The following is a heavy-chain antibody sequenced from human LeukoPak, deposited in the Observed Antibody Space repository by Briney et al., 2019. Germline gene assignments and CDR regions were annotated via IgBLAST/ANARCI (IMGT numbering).Heavy chain of an antibody. CDR2: ISYDGSNK. D-gene: IGHD3-10*01. CDR1: GFTFGNYA. J-gene: IGHJ4*02. CDR3: AKDGFNTDSKYGPQEFDY. Sequence: GGSLRLSCAASGFTFGNYAMHWVRQAPGKGLQWVAVISYDGSNKYYADSVKGRFTISRDNSKNTLYLQMNSLRAEDTAVYYCAKDGFNTDSKYGPQEFDYWGQGTVVTVSS. V-gene: IGHV3-30*04.